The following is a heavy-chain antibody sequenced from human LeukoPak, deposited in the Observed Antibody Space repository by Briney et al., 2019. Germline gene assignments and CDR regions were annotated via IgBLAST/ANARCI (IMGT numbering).Heavy chain of an antibody. Sequence: GGSLRLSCAASGFTFSTYGMHCVRQAAGKGLEWVAVISYDGSNKYYADCVKGRFTNSRDNSKNALYLQLNSLRAEDTAVYYCAKDTYFSNYFDYWGQGTLVTVSS. V-gene: IGHV3-30*18. CDR2: ISYDGSNK. D-gene: IGHD3-3*01. CDR1: GFTFSTYG. CDR3: AKDTYFSNYFDY. J-gene: IGHJ4*02.